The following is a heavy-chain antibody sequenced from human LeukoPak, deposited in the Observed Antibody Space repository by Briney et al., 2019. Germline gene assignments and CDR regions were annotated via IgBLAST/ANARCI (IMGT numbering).Heavy chain of an antibody. Sequence: ASVKVSSTASGYSFTDYYMHWVRQAPGQGLEWMGWISPNSGNTNYAQKFLGRVSMTADTATSTAYMELRSLTSDDTAMYYCARSGRGTYYYFDLWGQGTLVTVSS. CDR3: ARSGRGTYYYFDL. CDR2: ISPNSGNT. D-gene: IGHD5-12*01. J-gene: IGHJ4*02. CDR1: GYSFTDYY. V-gene: IGHV1-18*04.